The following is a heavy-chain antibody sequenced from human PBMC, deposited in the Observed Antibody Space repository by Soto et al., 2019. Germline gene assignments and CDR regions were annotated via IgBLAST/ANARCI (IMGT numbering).Heavy chain of an antibody. CDR1: GFTFSNCA. J-gene: IGHJ4*02. CDR3: AKDRRRYCSSTSCAFDY. V-gene: IGHV3-23*01. D-gene: IGHD2-2*01. Sequence: GGSLRLSCAASGFTFSNCAMNWVRQAPGKGLDWVSGISGGGGSTYYADSVKGRFTISRDNSNNALYLQMNSLRAEDTAVYYCAKDRRRYCSSTSCAFDYWGQGTLVTVSS. CDR2: ISGGGGST.